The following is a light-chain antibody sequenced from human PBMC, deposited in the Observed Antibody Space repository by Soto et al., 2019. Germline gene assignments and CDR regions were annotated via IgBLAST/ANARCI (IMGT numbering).Light chain of an antibody. V-gene: IGKV1-5*01. CDR3: QQYNSYTIT. CDR1: QTISSW. Sequence: DIQMTQSPSTLSGSVGDRVTITCRASQTISSWLAWYQQKPGKAPKLLIYDASSLESGVPSRFSGSGSGTEFTLTISSLQNDDFATYYCQQYNSYTITFGQGTRLEIK. J-gene: IGKJ5*01. CDR2: DAS.